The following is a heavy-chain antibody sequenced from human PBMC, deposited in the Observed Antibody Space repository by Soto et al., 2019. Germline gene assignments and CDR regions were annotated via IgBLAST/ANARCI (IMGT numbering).Heavy chain of an antibody. CDR3: TRHRWDFGVVTGYYYMDV. CDR2: IRSKANSYAT. D-gene: IGHD3-3*01. CDR1: GFTFSGSA. V-gene: IGHV3-73*01. J-gene: IGHJ6*03. Sequence: GGSLRLSCAASGFTFSGSAMHWVRQASGKGLEWVGRIRSKANSYATAYAASVKGRFTISRDDSKNTAYLQMNSLKTEDTAVYYCTRHRWDFGVVTGYYYMDVWGKGTTVTVSS.